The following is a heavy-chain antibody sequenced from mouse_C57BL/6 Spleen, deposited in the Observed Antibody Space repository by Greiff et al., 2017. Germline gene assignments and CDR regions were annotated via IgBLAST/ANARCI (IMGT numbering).Heavy chain of an antibody. Sequence: QVQLKESGPGLVAPSQSLSITCTVSGFSLTSYGVHWVRQPPGKGLEWLVVIWSDGSTTYNSALKSRLSISKDNSKSQVFLKMNSLQTDDTAMYYCARHDYDPYYAMDDWGQGTSVTVSS. D-gene: IGHD2-4*01. CDR1: GFSLTSYG. V-gene: IGHV2-6-1*01. CDR2: IWSDGST. J-gene: IGHJ4*01. CDR3: ARHDYDPYYAMDD.